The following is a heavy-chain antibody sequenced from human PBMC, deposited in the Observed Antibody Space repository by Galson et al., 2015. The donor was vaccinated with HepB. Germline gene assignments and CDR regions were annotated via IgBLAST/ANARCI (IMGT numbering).Heavy chain of an antibody. D-gene: IGHD3-9*01. J-gene: IGHJ4*02. Sequence: SVKVSCKVSGYTLTELSMHWVRQAPGKGLEWMGGFDPEDGETIYAQKFQGRVTMTEDTSTDTAYMELSSLRSEDTAVYYCATNSLTGYYGHYFDYWGQGTLVTVSS. V-gene: IGHV1-24*01. CDR1: GYTLTELS. CDR3: ATNSLTGYYGHYFDY. CDR2: FDPEDGET.